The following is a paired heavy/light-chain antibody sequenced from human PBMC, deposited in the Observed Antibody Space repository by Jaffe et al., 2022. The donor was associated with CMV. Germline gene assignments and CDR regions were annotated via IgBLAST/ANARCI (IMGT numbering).Light chain of an antibody. CDR3: QHHNISPLT. CDR2: RAS. J-gene: IGKJ4*01. V-gene: IGKV1-5*03. Sequence: DIEMTQSPSTLSASVGDTVTITCRASQNINNWLAWYQQKPGKAPKLLIYRASALESGVPSRFIGGGSGTEFTLTISSLQPDDFATYYCQHHNISPLTFGGGTKVEIK. CDR1: QNINNW.
Heavy chain of an antibody. CDR2: ISWDGRST. CDR1: GFSFDDYP. Sequence: EVQLVQSGGVVVQPGGSLRLSCSGSGFSFDDYPMHWVRQAPGKGLEWVSLISWDGRSTYYADSVKGRFTISRDNSKNSLYLQMNSLRTEDTAFYYCAKDDGFGTSLYYFDSWGQGTLVTVSS. J-gene: IGHJ4*02. CDR3: AKDDGFGTSLYYFDS. D-gene: IGHD3-16*01. V-gene: IGHV3-43*01.